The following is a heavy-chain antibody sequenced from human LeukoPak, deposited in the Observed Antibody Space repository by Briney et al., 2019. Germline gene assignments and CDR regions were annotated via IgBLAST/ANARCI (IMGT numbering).Heavy chain of an antibody. CDR1: GYSSTNYG. CDR2: IHIYRGNT. D-gene: IGHD6-13*01. CDR3: ARDVGITVADSFDP. V-gene: IGHV1-18*01. Sequence: EGSVKVSCKASGYSSTNYGISWVRQAPGQGLEWMGWIHIYRGNTNYAQKFQDRVTMTTDTSTSTVYMEVRGLRSDDTAMYYCARDVGITVADSFDPWGQGTLVTVSS. J-gene: IGHJ5*02.